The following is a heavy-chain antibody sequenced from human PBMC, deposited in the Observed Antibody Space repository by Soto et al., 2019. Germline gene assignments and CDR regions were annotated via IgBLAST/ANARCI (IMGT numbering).Heavy chain of an antibody. CDR3: AHTLTDRITIFGVVSFDP. D-gene: IGHD3-3*01. J-gene: IGHJ5*02. V-gene: IGHV2-5*02. CDR1: GFSLSTSGVG. CDR2: IYWDDDK. Sequence: QITLKESGPTLVNPTQTLTLTCTFSGFSLSTSGVGVGWIRQPPGKALEWLALIYWDDDKRYSPSLKSRLTITKDTSKNQVVLTMTNMDPVDTATYYCAHTLTDRITIFGVVSFDPWGQGTLVTVSS.